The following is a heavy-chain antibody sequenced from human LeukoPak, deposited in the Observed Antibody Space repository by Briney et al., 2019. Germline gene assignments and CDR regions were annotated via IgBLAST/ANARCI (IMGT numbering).Heavy chain of an antibody. J-gene: IGHJ4*02. Sequence: GSLRLSCAASGFTFSSYGMHWVRQAPGKGLEWVAVISYDGSNKYYADSVKGRFTISRDNSKNTLYLQMNSLRAEDTAVYYCAKGAYCGGDCYSYFDYWGQGTLVTVSS. CDR1: GFTFSSYG. CDR3: AKGAYCGGDCYSYFDY. CDR2: ISYDGSNK. V-gene: IGHV3-30*18. D-gene: IGHD2-21*02.